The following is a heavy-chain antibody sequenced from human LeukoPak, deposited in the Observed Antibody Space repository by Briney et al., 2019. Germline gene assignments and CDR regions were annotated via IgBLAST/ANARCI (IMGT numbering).Heavy chain of an antibody. Sequence: GRSLRLSCAASGFTFSSYAMHWVRQAPGKGLEWVAVISYDGSNKYYADSVKGRFTISRDNSKNTLYLQMNSLRAEDTAVYYCARPYYDFWSGYLPPFDYWGQGTLVTVSS. J-gene: IGHJ4*02. V-gene: IGHV3-30*04. D-gene: IGHD3-3*01. CDR3: ARPYYDFWSGYLPPFDY. CDR1: GFTFSSYA. CDR2: ISYDGSNK.